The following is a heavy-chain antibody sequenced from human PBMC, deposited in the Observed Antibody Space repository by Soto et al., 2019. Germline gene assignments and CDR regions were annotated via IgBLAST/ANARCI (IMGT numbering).Heavy chain of an antibody. J-gene: IGHJ4*02. V-gene: IGHV3-23*01. CDR1: GFTFSSYA. CDR2: HSGSGIST. Sequence: LRLSCAASGFTFSSYAMSWVRQAPGKGLEWVSAHSGSGISTYYADTVKGRFTISRDNSRNTLYLQMNSLRAEDTAVYYCATSYDSSGYDYWGQGTLVTVSS. CDR3: ATSYDSSGYDY. D-gene: IGHD3-22*01.